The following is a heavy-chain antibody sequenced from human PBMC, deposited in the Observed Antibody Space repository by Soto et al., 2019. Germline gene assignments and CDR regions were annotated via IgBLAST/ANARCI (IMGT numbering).Heavy chain of an antibody. CDR2: ITKSGNII. D-gene: IGHD6-19*01. Sequence: QVQLLESGGGLVTPGGSLRLSCSASGFTFSDYHMHWIRQAPGKGLEWVSYITKSGNIIYYADSVRGRFTVSRANAKNSLYLKMNSLRAEATAVYYCARGDNGWPYFGSWGQGTLVTVSS. CDR1: GFTFSDYH. J-gene: IGHJ4*02. CDR3: ARGDNGWPYFGS. V-gene: IGHV3-11*01.